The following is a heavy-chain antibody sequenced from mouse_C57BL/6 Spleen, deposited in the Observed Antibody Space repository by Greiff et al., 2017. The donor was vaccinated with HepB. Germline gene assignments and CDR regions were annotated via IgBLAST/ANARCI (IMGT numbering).Heavy chain of an antibody. V-gene: IGHV3-8*01. Sequence: VQLKESGPGLAKPSQTLSLTCSVTGYSITSDYWNWIRKFPGNKLEYMGYISYSGSTYYNPSLKSRISITRDTSKNKYYLQLNSVTTEDTATYYCARYIRDGYYEYFDVWGTGTTVTVSS. J-gene: IGHJ1*03. CDR1: GYSITSDY. CDR2: ISYSGST. CDR3: ARYIRDGYYEYFDV. D-gene: IGHD2-3*01.